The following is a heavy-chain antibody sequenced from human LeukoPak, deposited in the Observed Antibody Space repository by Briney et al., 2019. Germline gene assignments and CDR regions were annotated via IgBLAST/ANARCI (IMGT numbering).Heavy chain of an antibody. CDR2: INPDSGGT. D-gene: IGHD6-19*01. J-gene: IGHJ6*02. V-gene: IGHV1-2*06. Sequence: ASVKVSCMASGYTFTDYYMHWVRQAPGQGLEWLGRINPDSGGTNYAQKFQGRVTMTRDTSISTAYMELSRLRSEDTAVYYCARDVPYSSGWSYYYYYGMDVWGQGTTVTVSS. CDR1: GYTFTDYY. CDR3: ARDVPYSSGWSYYYYYGMDV.